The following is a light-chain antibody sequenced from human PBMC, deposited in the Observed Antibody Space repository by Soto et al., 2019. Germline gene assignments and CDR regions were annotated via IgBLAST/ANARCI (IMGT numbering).Light chain of an antibody. J-gene: IGKJ5*01. Sequence: EIVLTQSPGTLSLSPVERATLSCMASQSVDWYVAWYQQKPGQAPSLLIYGAFTRATGIPARFSGTGSGTEFTLTISSLQPEDFATYYCQQFHSYPITFGQGTRLEIK. CDR2: GAF. CDR3: QQFHSYPIT. CDR1: QSVDWY. V-gene: IGKV3-15*01.